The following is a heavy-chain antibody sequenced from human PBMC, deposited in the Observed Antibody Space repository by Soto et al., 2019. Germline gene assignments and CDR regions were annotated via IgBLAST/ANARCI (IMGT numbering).Heavy chain of an antibody. D-gene: IGHD3-10*01. J-gene: IGHJ3*02. V-gene: IGHV1-2*04. Sequence: ASVKVSCKASGYTFTGYYMHWVRQAPGQGLEWMGWINPNSGGTNYAQKFQGWVTMTRDTSISTAYMELSRLRSDDTAVYYCARVDSLGYYYGSGSYYPPGQGAFDIWGQGTMVTVSS. CDR1: GYTFTGYY. CDR3: ARVDSLGYYYGSGSYYPPGQGAFDI. CDR2: INPNSGGT.